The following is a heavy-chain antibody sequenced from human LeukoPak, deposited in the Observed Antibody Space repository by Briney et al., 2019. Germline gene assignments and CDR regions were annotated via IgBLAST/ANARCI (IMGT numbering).Heavy chain of an antibody. CDR3: ARVWYYDSSPPYMAFDY. CDR2: IYYSGST. J-gene: IGHJ4*02. D-gene: IGHD3-22*01. CDR1: GGSISGYY. V-gene: IGHV4-39*07. Sequence: SETLSLTCTVSGGSISGYYWSWIRQPPGKGLEWIGSIYYSGSTYYNPSLKSRVTISVDTSKNQFSLKLSSVTAADTAVYYCARVWYYDSSPPYMAFDYWGQGTLVTVSS.